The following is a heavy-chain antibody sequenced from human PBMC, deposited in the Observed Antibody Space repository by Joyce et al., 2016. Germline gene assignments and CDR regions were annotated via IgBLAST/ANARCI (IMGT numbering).Heavy chain of an antibody. CDR3: ARDVGDGYSYRGSLDY. D-gene: IGHD5-24*01. Sequence: QVQLVESGGGVVQPRRSLRLSCSVSGFTFSGYSFHWVRQAPGKGLEWVALISYDGINKDYADSVKGRFTISRDNSKNTLYLQMNSLSVDDTATYYCARDVGDGYSYRGSLDYWGQGTLVTVSS. CDR1: GFTFSGYS. J-gene: IGHJ4*02. V-gene: IGHV3-30*04. CDR2: ISYDGINK.